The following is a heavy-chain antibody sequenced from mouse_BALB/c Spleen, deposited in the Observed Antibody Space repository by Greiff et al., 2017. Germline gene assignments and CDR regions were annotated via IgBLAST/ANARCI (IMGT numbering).Heavy chain of an antibody. V-gene: IGHV2-6-7*01. D-gene: IGHD1-1*02. CDR3: ARVEGGYFLYYAMDY. J-gene: IGHJ4*01. CDR1: GFSLTGYG. CDR2: IWGDGST. Sequence: QVQLQQSGPGLVAPSQSLSITCTVSGFSLTGYGVNWVRQPPGKGLEWLGMIWGDGSTDYNSALKSRLSISKDNSKSQVFLKMNSLQTDDTARYYCARVEGGYFLYYAMDYWGQGTSVTVSS.